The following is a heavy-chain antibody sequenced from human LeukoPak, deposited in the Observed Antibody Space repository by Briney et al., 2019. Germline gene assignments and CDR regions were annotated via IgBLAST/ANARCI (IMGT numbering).Heavy chain of an antibody. D-gene: IGHD3/OR15-3a*01. V-gene: IGHV3-23*01. CDR1: GFTFSIYA. J-gene: IGHJ4*02. CDR3: AKSWTGAYFSFDY. Sequence: GGSLRLSCAASGFTFSIYAMTWVRQAPGKGLEWVSTISGSGGSTNYADSVKGRFTISRDNSKNTLFLQMNSLRAEDTAVYYCAKSWTGAYFSFDYWGQGTLLTVSS. CDR2: ISGSGGST.